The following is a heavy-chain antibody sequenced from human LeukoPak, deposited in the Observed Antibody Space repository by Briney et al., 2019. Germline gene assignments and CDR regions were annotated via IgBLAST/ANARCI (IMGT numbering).Heavy chain of an antibody. CDR1: GGSISSYY. CDR2: IYYSGST. V-gene: IGHV4-59*01. Sequence: SETLSLTCTVSGGSISSYYWSWIRQPPGKGLEWIGYIYYSGSTNYNPSLKSRVTISVDTSKNQFSLKLSSVTAADTAVYYCARREVVAAPDYWGQGTLVTVSS. D-gene: IGHD2-15*01. J-gene: IGHJ4*02. CDR3: ARREVVAAPDY.